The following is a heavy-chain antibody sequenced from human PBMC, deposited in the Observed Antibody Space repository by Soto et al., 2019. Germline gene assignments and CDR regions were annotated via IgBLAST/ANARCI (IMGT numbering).Heavy chain of an antibody. D-gene: IGHD3-16*01. V-gene: IGHV2-5*02. CDR2: IYWDDAK. Sequence: QITLKESGPTLVKPTQTLTLTCTFSGFSLNTRGVGVGWIRQPPGKALEWLTIIYWDDAKEYSPSLKSRLTITKDTSKYQVVLIMTNTNPVDTATYYCVRQCEGDRILYFWGQGALVTVSS. CDR1: GFSLNTRGVG. J-gene: IGHJ4*02. CDR3: VRQCEGDRILYF.